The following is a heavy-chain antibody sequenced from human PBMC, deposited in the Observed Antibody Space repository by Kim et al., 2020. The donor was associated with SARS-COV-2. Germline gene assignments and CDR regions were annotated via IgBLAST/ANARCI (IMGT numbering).Heavy chain of an antibody. Sequence: SETLSLTCNVSGGSINNYYWSWIRQPPGNGLEWIGYMYYSGSPNYNPSLESRVTISVDTSKNHFSLKLSSVTAADTAVYYCARARADHGPIFDYWGQG. CDR1: GGSINNYY. J-gene: IGHJ4*02. V-gene: IGHV4-59*12. CDR3: ARARADHGPIFDY. CDR2: MYYSGSP.